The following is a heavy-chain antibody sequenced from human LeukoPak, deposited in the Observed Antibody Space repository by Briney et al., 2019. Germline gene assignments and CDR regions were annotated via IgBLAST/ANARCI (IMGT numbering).Heavy chain of an antibody. Sequence: PGGSLRLSCAASGFTFSSYEMNWVRQAPGKGLEWVSYISSSGSIIYYADFVKGRFTISRDNAKNSLYLQMNSLRAEDTAVYYCAKAREYSSRSGFDPWGQGTLVTVSS. CDR2: ISSSGSII. J-gene: IGHJ5*02. D-gene: IGHD6-13*01. CDR1: GFTFSSYE. V-gene: IGHV3-48*03. CDR3: AKAREYSSRSGFDP.